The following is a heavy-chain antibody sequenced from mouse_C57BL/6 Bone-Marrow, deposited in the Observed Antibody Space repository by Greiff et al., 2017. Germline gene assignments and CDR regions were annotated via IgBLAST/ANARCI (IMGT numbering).Heavy chain of an antibody. Sequence: QVQLQQPGAELVKPGASVKMSCKASGYTFTSYWITWVKQRPGQGLEWIGDIYPGSGSTNYNEKFKSKATLTVDTSSSTAYMQLSSLTSEDSAVYYCARAYYYGSSYWYFDVWGTGTTVTGSS. D-gene: IGHD1-1*01. V-gene: IGHV1-55*01. CDR3: ARAYYYGSSYWYFDV. J-gene: IGHJ1*03. CDR1: GYTFTSYW. CDR2: IYPGSGST.